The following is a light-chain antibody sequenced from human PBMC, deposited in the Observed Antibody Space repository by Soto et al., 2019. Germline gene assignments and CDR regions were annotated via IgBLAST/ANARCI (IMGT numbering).Light chain of an antibody. Sequence: IQMTQSPSTLSASVGDRVIITCRASQSVSSWLAWYQHKPGKAPHLLIYKASRLASGVPSRFSGSGSGTEFTLTISSLQPDDFATYYCQQHRSYPVTFGQGTRLEIK. J-gene: IGKJ5*01. CDR3: QQHRSYPVT. CDR2: KAS. CDR1: QSVSSW. V-gene: IGKV1-5*03.